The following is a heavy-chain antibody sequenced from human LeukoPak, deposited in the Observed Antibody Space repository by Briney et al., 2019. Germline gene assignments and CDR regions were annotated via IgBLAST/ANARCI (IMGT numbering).Heavy chain of an antibody. D-gene: IGHD6-13*01. Sequence: PGGSLRLSCAASGSTFSSYSMNWVRQAPGKGLEWVSSISSSSSYIYYADSVKGRFTISRDNAKNSLYLQMNSLRAEDTAVYYCAREYSSSWPYYYYGMDVWGKGTTVTVSS. CDR1: GSTFSSYS. J-gene: IGHJ6*04. V-gene: IGHV3-21*01. CDR2: ISSSSSYI. CDR3: AREYSSSWPYYYYGMDV.